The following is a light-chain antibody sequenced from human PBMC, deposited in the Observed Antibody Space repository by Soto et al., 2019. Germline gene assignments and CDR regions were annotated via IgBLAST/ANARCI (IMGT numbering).Light chain of an antibody. CDR2: EVS. CDR3: SSYAGNNNLV. Sequence: QSALTQPPSASGSPGQSVIISCTGTSSDVGGYNYVSWYQQHPGKAPKVLIYEVSERPSGVPDRFSGSKSGNTASLTVSGLQAEDEADYYCSSYAGNNNLVFGGGTKLTVL. CDR1: SSDVGGYNY. V-gene: IGLV2-8*01. J-gene: IGLJ3*02.